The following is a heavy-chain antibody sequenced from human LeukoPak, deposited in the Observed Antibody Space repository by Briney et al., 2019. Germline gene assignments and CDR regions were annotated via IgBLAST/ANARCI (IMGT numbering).Heavy chain of an antibody. J-gene: IGHJ5*02. V-gene: IGHV3-23*01. CDR2: IDASGVNT. CDR1: GFTFDDYV. D-gene: IGHD6-19*01. CDR3: AKGSGSGWYGWFDP. Sequence: PGGSLRLSCTASGFTFDDYVIHWVRQAPGKGLEWVSCIDASGVNTYYADSVKGRFTISRDNSNNTLYLQMNSLRAEDTAVYYCAKGSGSGWYGWFDPWGQGTLVTVSS.